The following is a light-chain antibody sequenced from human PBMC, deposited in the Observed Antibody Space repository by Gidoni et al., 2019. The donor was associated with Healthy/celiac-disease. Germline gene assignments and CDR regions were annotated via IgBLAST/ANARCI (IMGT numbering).Light chain of an antibody. CDR3: QQYYSTPMYT. CDR1: QSVLYSSNNKNY. CDR2: WAS. V-gene: IGKV4-1*01. J-gene: IGKJ2*01. Sequence: DIVMTQSPDSLAVSLGERATINCKSSQSVLYSSNNKNYLAWYQQKPGQPPKLLIYWASPRESGVPDRFSGSGSGTDFTLTISSLQAEDGAVYYCQQYYSTPMYTFGQGTKLEIK.